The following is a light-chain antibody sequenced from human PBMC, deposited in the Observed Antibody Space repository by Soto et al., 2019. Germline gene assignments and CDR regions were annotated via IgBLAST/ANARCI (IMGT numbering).Light chain of an antibody. CDR1: QSIGTW. J-gene: IGKJ1*01. CDR2: DAS. V-gene: IGKV1-5*01. Sequence: DIQVTQSPSTLSASVGDRVTITCGASQSIGTWLAWYQQKPGKAPKLLIFDASTLESGVPSRFSGSGSGTEFTLTISSLQSEDFAVYYCQQYSIWRTFGQGTKVDIK. CDR3: QQYSIWRT.